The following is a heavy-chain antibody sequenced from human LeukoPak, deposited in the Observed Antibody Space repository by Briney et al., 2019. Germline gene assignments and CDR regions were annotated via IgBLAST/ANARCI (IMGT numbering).Heavy chain of an antibody. J-gene: IGHJ6*03. CDR3: ARVNSSSWYRTYYYYYYMDV. D-gene: IGHD6-13*01. V-gene: IGHV4-61*05. Sequence: SETLSLTCTVSGGSISSSSYYWGWIRQPPGKGLEWIGYIDYSGSTNYNPSLKSRVTISVDTSKNQFSLKLSSVTAADTAVYYCARVNSSSWYRTYYYYYYMDVWGKGTTVTVSS. CDR1: GGSISSSSYY. CDR2: IDYSGST.